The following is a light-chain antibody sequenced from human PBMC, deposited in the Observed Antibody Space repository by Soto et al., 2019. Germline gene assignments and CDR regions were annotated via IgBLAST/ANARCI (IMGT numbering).Light chain of an antibody. J-gene: IGLJ2*01. CDR1: SRDVGGYIY. V-gene: IGLV2-14*01. Sequence: QSALTQPAAVSGSPGQSITISCTGTSRDVGGYIYESWYQHFPGKAPKLMIYEVSNRPSGVSNRFSGSKSGNTASLTISGLQAEDEADYYCSSYTSSSTVEFGGGTKLTVL. CDR2: EVS. CDR3: SSYTSSSTVE.